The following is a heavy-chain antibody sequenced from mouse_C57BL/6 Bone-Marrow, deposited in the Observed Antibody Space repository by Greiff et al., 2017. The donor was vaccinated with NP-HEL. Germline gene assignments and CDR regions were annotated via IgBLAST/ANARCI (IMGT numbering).Heavy chain of an antibody. CDR2: ISNLAYSI. D-gene: IGHD2-3*01. Sequence: EVMLVESGGGLVQPGGSLKLSCAASGFTFSDYGMAWVRQAPRKGPECVAFISNLAYSIYYADTVTGRFTISRENAKNTLYLEMSSLRSEDTAMYYCARRNGYYVDWYFDVWGTGTTVTVSS. CDR1: GFTFSDYG. V-gene: IGHV5-15*01. CDR3: ARRNGYYVDWYFDV. J-gene: IGHJ1*03.